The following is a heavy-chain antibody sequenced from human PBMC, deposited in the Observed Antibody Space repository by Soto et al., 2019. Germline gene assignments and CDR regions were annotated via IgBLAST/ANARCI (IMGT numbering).Heavy chain of an antibody. CDR1: GGSISSYY. D-gene: IGHD6-13*01. J-gene: IGHJ6*02. Sequence: SETLSLTCTVSGGSISSYYWGWIRQPPGKGLEWIGYIYYSGSTNYNPSLKSRVTISVDTSKNQFSLKLSSVTAADTAVYYCARMIAAAGHYYYYYGMDVWGQGTTVTVSS. CDR2: IYYSGST. V-gene: IGHV4-59*01. CDR3: ARMIAAAGHYYYYYGMDV.